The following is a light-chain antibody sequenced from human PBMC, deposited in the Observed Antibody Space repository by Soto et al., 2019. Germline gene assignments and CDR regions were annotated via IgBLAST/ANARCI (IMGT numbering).Light chain of an antibody. V-gene: IGLV2-14*01. CDR3: SSYTTRTTLYV. J-gene: IGLJ1*01. CDR1: SSDVGSYNY. CDR2: EVS. Sequence: QSVLTQPASVSGSPGQSITISCNVTSSDVGSYNYVSWYQLHPGKAPKLMIYEVSNRPSGVSNRFSGSKSGDTASLTISGLQAEDEADYYCSSYTTRTTLYVFGTGTKVTVL.